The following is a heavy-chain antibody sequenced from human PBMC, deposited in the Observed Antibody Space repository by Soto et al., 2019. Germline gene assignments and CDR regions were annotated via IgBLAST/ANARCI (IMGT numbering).Heavy chain of an antibody. CDR2: MSAYNGNT. CDR3: ARPAYYCARRGCGHSWHFDY. D-gene: IGHD3-10*01. J-gene: IGHJ4*02. Sequence: QVQLVQSGAEVKKHGASVKVSCKASGYTFTSYGISWVRQAPGPRLEWVGWMSAYNGNTNYAQQLQGRVPITPDTATSTAYMELRGLSSDDTAGYSCARPAYYCARRGCGHSWHFDYWGQVTLFTVAS. CDR1: GYTFTSYG. V-gene: IGHV1-18*04.